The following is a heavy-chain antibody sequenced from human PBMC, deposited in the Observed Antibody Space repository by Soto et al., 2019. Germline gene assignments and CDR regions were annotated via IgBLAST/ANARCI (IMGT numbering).Heavy chain of an antibody. Sequence: SDTLSLTCTVSGGSISNRDYYLRWIRQPPGKGLEWIGNIYYSGSTYYNPSLKSRVTISIDTSKNQFSLKLSSVTAADTAVYYCASRKSSPYFDYWGQGTLVTVSS. D-gene: IGHD3-10*01. V-gene: IGHV4-30-4*02. CDR2: IYYSGST. CDR3: ASRKSSPYFDY. J-gene: IGHJ4*02. CDR1: GGSISNRDYY.